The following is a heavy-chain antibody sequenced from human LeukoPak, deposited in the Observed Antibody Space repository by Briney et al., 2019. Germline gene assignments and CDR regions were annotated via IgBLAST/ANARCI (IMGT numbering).Heavy chain of an antibody. CDR2: IKQDGSEK. D-gene: IGHD2-15*01. CDR1: GFTFSSYC. CDR3: ARPRGYCSGGSCRYYFDY. J-gene: IGHJ4*02. V-gene: IGHV3-7*01. Sequence: PGGSLRLSCAASGFTFSSYCMSWVRQAPGKGLEWVANIKQDGSEKYYVDSVKGRFTISRDNAKNSLYLQMNSLRAEDTAVYYCARPRGYCSGGSCRYYFDYWGQGTLVTVSS.